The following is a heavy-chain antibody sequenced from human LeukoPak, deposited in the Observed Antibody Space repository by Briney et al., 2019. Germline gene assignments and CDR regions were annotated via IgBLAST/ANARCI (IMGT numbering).Heavy chain of an antibody. Sequence: GGAVRLSCAASGFTFSSYSMNWVRQAPGTGLEWVSSISSSSSDIDYADSVKGRLAISRDNAKNSLYLQMNSLRAEETAVYYCARAYCSGGSCYPFDYWGQGTLVTVSS. CDR2: ISSSSSDI. CDR1: GFTFSSYS. V-gene: IGHV3-21*01. D-gene: IGHD2-15*01. CDR3: ARAYCSGGSCYPFDY. J-gene: IGHJ4*02.